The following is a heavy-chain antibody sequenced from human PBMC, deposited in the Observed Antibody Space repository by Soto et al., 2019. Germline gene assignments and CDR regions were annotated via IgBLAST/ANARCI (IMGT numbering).Heavy chain of an antibody. CDR2: ISYDGSNK. D-gene: IGHD3-22*01. Sequence: GGSLRLSCAASGFTFSSYAMHWVRQAPGKGLEWVAVISYDGSNKYYADSEKGRFTISRDNSKNTLYLQMNSLRAEDTAVYYCATQYYYDSSGYSDYWGQGTLVTVSS. J-gene: IGHJ4*02. CDR1: GFTFSSYA. CDR3: ATQYYYDSSGYSDY. V-gene: IGHV3-30-3*01.